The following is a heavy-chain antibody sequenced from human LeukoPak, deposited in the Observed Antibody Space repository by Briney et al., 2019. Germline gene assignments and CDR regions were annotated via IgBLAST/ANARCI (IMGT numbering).Heavy chain of an antibody. Sequence: TAGGSLRLSCAASGFTFSNAWMSWVRQAPGKGLEWVARIKSKNDGGTTDYAAPVKGRFTISRDDSKNTVYLHMNSLKTEDTAVYYCTTQGHYYDSSGYNFVDYWGQGTLVTVSS. CDR3: TTQGHYYDSSGYNFVDY. J-gene: IGHJ4*02. CDR2: IKSKNDGGTT. CDR1: GFTFSNAW. V-gene: IGHV3-15*01. D-gene: IGHD3-22*01.